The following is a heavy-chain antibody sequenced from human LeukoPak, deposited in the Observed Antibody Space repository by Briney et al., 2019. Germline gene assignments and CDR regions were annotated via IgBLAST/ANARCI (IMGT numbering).Heavy chain of an antibody. CDR3: ASRDSSGSEYFQH. D-gene: IGHD6-19*01. V-gene: IGHV1-18*01. CDR2: ISAYNGNT. Sequence: ASVKVSCKASGGTFSSYAISWVRQAPGQGLKWMGWISAYNGNTNYAQKLQGRVTMTTDTSTSTAYMELRSLRSDDTAVYYCASRDSSGSEYFQHWGQGTLVTVSS. J-gene: IGHJ1*01. CDR1: GGTFSSYA.